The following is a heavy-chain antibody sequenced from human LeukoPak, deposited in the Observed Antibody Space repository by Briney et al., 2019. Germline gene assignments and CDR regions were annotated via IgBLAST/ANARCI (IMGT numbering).Heavy chain of an antibody. J-gene: IGHJ4*02. CDR1: GFTFSSFE. CDR2: ISNSGSAI. CDR3: ARQGRGLKLDF. V-gene: IGHV3-48*03. Sequence: GGSLRLSCAASGFTFSSFEMNWVRQAPGKGLEWISYISNSGSAISYADSLKGRITISRDNAKNSLYLQMNSLTAEDTAVYYCARQGRGLKLDFWGQGTLVSVSS. D-gene: IGHD5-24*01.